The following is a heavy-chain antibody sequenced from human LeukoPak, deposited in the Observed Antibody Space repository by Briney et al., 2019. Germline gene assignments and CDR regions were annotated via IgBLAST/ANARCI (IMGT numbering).Heavy chain of an antibody. CDR3: ARGTAVAATGY. J-gene: IGHJ4*02. CDR1: GGSISSYF. V-gene: IGHV4-4*07. D-gene: IGHD6-19*01. Sequence: SETLSLTCTVSGGSISSYFWSWIRQPAGKGLEWIGRIYTSGSTNYNPSLKSRVTMSVDTSKNQFSLKLSSVTAADAAVYYCARGTAVAATGYWGQGTLVTVSS. CDR2: IYTSGST.